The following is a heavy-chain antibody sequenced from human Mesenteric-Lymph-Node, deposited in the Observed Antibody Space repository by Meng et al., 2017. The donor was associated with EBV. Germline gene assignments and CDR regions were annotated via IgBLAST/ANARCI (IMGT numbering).Heavy chain of an antibody. D-gene: IGHD4-17*01. CDR3: ARVTVTGGYYFDY. CDR2: IYHSGRT. CDR1: GGSIRSINW. Sequence: ESRPGLFVPSGDLSLTGPGLGGSIRSINWCSWVRQPPGRGLEWIGEIYHSGRTSYNPSLKSRVSLSVEKSKNLFSLNLSSVTAADTAVYYCARVTVTGGYYFDYWGQGSLVTVSS. V-gene: IGHV4-4*02. J-gene: IGHJ4*02.